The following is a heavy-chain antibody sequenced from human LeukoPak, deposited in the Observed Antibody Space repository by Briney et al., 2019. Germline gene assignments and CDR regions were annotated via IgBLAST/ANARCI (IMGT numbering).Heavy chain of an antibody. D-gene: IGHD3-9*01. CDR2: INPSGGST. CDR1: GYTFTSYY. V-gene: IGHV1-46*01. Sequence: GASVKVSFKASGYTFTSYYMHWVRQAPGQGLEWMGIINPSGGSTSYAQKFQGRVTMTRDTSTSTVYMELSSLRSEDTAVYYCARAFYDILTGYYYDAFDIWGQGTMVTVSS. CDR3: ARAFYDILTGYYYDAFDI. J-gene: IGHJ3*02.